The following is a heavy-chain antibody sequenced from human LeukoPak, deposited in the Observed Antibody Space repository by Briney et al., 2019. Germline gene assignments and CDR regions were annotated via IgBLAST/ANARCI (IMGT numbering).Heavy chain of an antibody. CDR1: GGSISSYY. CDR3: ARQFTSADAFDI. Sequence: SETLSLTCTVSGGSISSYYWSWIRQPPGKGLEWIGYIYYSGSTNYNPSLKSRVTISVDTSKNQFSLKLSSVTAADTAVYYCARQFTSADAFDIWGQGTMVTASS. J-gene: IGHJ3*02. V-gene: IGHV4-59*01. CDR2: IYYSGST. D-gene: IGHD5-24*01.